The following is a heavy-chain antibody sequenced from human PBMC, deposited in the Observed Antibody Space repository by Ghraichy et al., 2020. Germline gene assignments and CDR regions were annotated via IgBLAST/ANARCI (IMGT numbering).Heavy chain of an antibody. V-gene: IGHV3-53*01. J-gene: IGHJ4*01. Sequence: LSLTCVASGFSVSNNYMSWVRQTPGKGLEWVSVFYPGGSTYYTDSVKGRFTISTDSSKNTLYLQMTSLRAEDTAVYHCARGGRGGYNYYWGQGTLVTVSS. D-gene: IGHD5-24*01. CDR1: GFSVSNNY. CDR3: ARGGRGGYNYY. CDR2: FYPGGST.